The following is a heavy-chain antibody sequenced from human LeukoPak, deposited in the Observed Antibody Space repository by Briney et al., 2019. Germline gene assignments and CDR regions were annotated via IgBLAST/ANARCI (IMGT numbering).Heavy chain of an antibody. V-gene: IGHV4-4*07. CDR3: ARYFLVAGRGYYFDY. CDR2: IYTSGST. Sequence: PSETLSLTCTVSGGSISSYYWSWIRQPAGKGLEWIGRIYTSGSTNYNPSLKSRVTMSVDTSKNQFSLKLSSVTAADTAVYYCARYFLVAGRGYYFDYWGQGTLVTVSS. D-gene: IGHD6-19*01. J-gene: IGHJ4*02. CDR1: GGSISSYY.